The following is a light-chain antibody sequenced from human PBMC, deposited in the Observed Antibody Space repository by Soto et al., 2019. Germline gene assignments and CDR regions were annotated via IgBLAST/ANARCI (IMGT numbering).Light chain of an antibody. J-gene: IGKJ4*02. V-gene: IGKV3-20*01. CDR1: QNVINNY. CDR3: QQFSSYPLT. Sequence: DIVSTQSPGTQSLSPGARTTLSCRASQNVINNYLAWYQQKPGQAPRLLIYDASSRATGIPARFSGGGSGTDFTLTISRLEPEDFAVYYCQQFSSYPLTFGGGTKVDNK. CDR2: DAS.